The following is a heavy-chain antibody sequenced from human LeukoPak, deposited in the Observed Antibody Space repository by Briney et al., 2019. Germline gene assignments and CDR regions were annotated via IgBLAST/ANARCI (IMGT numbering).Heavy chain of an antibody. CDR1: GFTFSSYG. V-gene: IGHV3-30*02. J-gene: IGHJ4*02. D-gene: IGHD3-10*01. CDR3: AKGSNVLLWFGELLPDY. CDR2: IRYDGSNK. Sequence: GGSLRLSCAASGFTFSSYGMHWVRQAPGKGLEWVAFIRYDGSNKYYADSVKGRFTISRDNSKNTLYLQMNSLRAEDTAVYYCAKGSNVLLWFGELLPDYWGQGTLVTVSS.